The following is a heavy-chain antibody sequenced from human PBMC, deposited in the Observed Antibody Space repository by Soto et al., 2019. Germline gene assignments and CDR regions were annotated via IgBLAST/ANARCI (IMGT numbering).Heavy chain of an antibody. CDR3: ASSYYGSGSYPTTFDY. CDR2: ISDYNSNT. V-gene: IGHV1-18*01. J-gene: IGHJ4*02. Sequence: ASVKVSCKASDYTFTSYGISWVRQAPGQGLEWMRWISDYNSNTNYAQKLQGRVTMTTDTSTSTAYMELRSLRSDDTAVYYCASSYYGSGSYPTTFDYWGQGTLVTVSS. D-gene: IGHD3-10*01. CDR1: DYTFTSYG.